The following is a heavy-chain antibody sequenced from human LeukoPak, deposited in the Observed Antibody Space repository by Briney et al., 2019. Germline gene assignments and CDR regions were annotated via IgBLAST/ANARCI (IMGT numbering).Heavy chain of an antibody. J-gene: IGHJ4*02. CDR3: ARGWRDGYNFRY. Sequence: PSETLSLSCTVSGDSITSDYWSWIRQPPGKGLEWIAYIYDSVGTNYNPSLKSRVTISADTSKNQFSLRLTSVTAADTAVYYCARGWRDGYNFRYWGQGALVTVSS. CDR2: IYDSVGT. CDR1: GDSITSDY. D-gene: IGHD5-24*01. V-gene: IGHV4-59*08.